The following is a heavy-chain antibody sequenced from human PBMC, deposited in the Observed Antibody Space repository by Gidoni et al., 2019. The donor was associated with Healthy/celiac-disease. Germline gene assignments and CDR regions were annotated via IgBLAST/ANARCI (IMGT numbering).Heavy chain of an antibody. V-gene: IGHV4-59*01. CDR3: ARGGAENYARNDAFDI. D-gene: IGHD3-16*01. CDR1: GGSISSYY. J-gene: IGHJ3*02. CDR2: IYYSGST. Sequence: QVQLQESGPGLVKPSETLSLTCTVSGGSISSYYWSWIRQPPGKGLEWIGYIYYSGSTNYNPSLKSRVTISVDTSKNQFSLKLSSVTAADTAVYYCARGGAENYARNDAFDIWGQGTMVTVSS.